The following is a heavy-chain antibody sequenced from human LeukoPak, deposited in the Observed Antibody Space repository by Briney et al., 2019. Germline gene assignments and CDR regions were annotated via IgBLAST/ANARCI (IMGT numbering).Heavy chain of an antibody. Sequence: PGGSLRLSCAASGFTFTSYGMNWVRQAPGKGLEWVSYISSSTSTIYYADSVKGRFTISRDNAKNSLYLQMNSLRAEDTAVYYCVRDYDYWGQGTLVTVSS. CDR3: VRDYDY. J-gene: IGHJ4*02. CDR2: ISSSTSTI. CDR1: GFTFTSYG. V-gene: IGHV3-48*01.